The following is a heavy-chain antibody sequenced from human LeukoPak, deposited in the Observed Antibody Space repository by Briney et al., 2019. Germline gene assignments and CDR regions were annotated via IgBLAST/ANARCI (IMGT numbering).Heavy chain of an antibody. Sequence: SVKVSCKASGASFSTYAVSWVRQVPGQGLEWMGRIIPIFGTTKYAQKFQGRVTITTDESTTTGYMELSSLESEDTAVYYCARGRNIAARGGGDLGYWGQGTLVAVSS. CDR1: GASFSTYA. CDR3: ARGRNIAARGGGDLGY. V-gene: IGHV1-69*05. D-gene: IGHD5-12*01. CDR2: IIPIFGTT. J-gene: IGHJ4*02.